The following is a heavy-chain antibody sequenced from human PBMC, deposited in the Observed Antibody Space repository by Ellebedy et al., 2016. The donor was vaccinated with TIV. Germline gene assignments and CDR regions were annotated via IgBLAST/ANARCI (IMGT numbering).Heavy chain of an antibody. Sequence: GESLKISCAASGFTFSSYWMSWVRQAPGKGLEWVASIRQDGDEKSYVDSVKGRFIISRDNAKNSLYLQMSNLRAEDTAVYYCARDGGYCSGGTCYLVYWGQGTLVTVSS. CDR3: ARDGGYCSGGTCYLVY. D-gene: IGHD2-15*01. V-gene: IGHV3-7*03. CDR1: GFTFSSYW. J-gene: IGHJ4*02. CDR2: IRQDGDEK.